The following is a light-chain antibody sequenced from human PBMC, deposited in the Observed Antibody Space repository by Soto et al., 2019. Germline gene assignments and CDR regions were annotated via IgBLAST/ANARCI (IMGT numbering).Light chain of an antibody. J-gene: IGKJ1*01. CDR2: AAS. V-gene: IGKV1-39*01. Sequence: DIQMTQSPSSLSASVGDRVTITCRASQSISSYLNWYQQKPGKAPKLLIYAASSLQSGVPSRFSGSGSGTDFTLTISSLQPDDFATYYCQQYNSYPETFGQGTKVDIK. CDR3: QQYNSYPET. CDR1: QSISSY.